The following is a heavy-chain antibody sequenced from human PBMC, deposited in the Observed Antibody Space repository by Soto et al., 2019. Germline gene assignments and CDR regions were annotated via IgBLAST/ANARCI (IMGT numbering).Heavy chain of an antibody. CDR1: GYTFTSYG. CDR2: ISAYNGNT. D-gene: IGHD6-6*01. CDR3: ARGFQNKQLVRLDGMDV. V-gene: IGHV1-18*01. Sequence: QVQLVQSGAEVKKPGASVKVSCKASGYTFTSYGISWVRQAPGQWLEWMGWISAYNGNTNYAKKIQGRVTMTTDTSTSTADMEMRSLRSDDTAVYYCARGFQNKQLVRLDGMDVWGQGTTVTVSS. J-gene: IGHJ6*02.